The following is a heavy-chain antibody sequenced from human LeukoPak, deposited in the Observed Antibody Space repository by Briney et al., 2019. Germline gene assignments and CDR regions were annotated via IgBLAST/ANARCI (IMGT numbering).Heavy chain of an antibody. D-gene: IGHD5-12*01. V-gene: IGHV1-2*02. CDR1: GYTFTGYY. Sequence: ASVKVSCKASGYTFTGYYIHWVRQAPGQGLERMGWINPNTGGTNYAQKFQGRVTMTRDTSISTAYMQLSSLRSDDTAVYYCARGILATILGWFDPWGQGTLVTVSS. CDR3: ARGILATILGWFDP. CDR2: INPNTGGT. J-gene: IGHJ5*02.